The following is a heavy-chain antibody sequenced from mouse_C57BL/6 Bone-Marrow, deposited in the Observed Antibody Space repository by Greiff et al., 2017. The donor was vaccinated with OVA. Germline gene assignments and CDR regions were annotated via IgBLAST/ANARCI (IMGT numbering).Heavy chain of an antibody. V-gene: IGHV1-81*01. D-gene: IGHD1-1*01. CDR3: TLLAYFDY. CDR1: GYTFTSYG. Sequence: QVQLQQSGAELARPGASVKLSCKASGYTFTSYGISWVKQRTGQGLEWIGEIYPRSGNTYYNEKFKGKATLTADKSSSTAYMELRSLTSEDSAVYYCTLLAYFDYWGQGTTLTVSS. J-gene: IGHJ2*01. CDR2: IYPRSGNT.